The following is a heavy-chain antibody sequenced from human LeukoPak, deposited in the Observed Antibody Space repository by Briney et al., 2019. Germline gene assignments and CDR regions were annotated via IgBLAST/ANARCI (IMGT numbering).Heavy chain of an antibody. D-gene: IGHD3-3*01. J-gene: IGHJ5*02. CDR2: INPNSGGT. CDR1: GYTFTGYY. CDR3: ARVYYDFWSGYYYWFDP. V-gene: IGHV1-2*02. Sequence: ASVKVSCKASGYTFTGYYMHWVRQAPGQGLEWMGWINPNSGGTNYAQKFQGRVTITRDTSISTAYMELSRLRSDDTAVYYCARVYYDFWSGYYYWFDPWGQGTLVTVSS.